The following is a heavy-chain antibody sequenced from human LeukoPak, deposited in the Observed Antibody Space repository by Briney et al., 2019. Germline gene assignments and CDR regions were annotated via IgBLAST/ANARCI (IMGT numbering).Heavy chain of an antibody. J-gene: IGHJ4*02. Sequence: PGGSLKLSCADSGFTFSASAMHWVRQASGKGLEWVGRVRTKTNNYATTYATSVKGRFTIFRDDSKNTAYLQMNSLGTGDTAVYYCASYDNAGNYYHNYWGQGTLVTVSS. D-gene: IGHD3-22*01. CDR1: GFTFSASA. CDR3: ASYDNAGNYYHNY. V-gene: IGHV3-73*01. CDR2: VRTKTNNYAT.